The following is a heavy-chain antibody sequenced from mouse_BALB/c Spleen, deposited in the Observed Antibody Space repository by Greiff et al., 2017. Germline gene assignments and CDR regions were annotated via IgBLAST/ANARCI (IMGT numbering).Heavy chain of an antibody. CDR3: ASEASSYYYYAMDY. D-gene: IGHD1-1*01. CDR2: ISSGGST. V-gene: IGHV5-6-5*01. J-gene: IGHJ4*01. Sequence: EVHLVESGGGLVKPGGSLKLSCAASGFTFSSYAMSWVRQTPEKRLEWVASISSGGSTYYPDSVKGRFTISRDNARNTLYLQMSSLRSEDTAMYYCASEASSYYYYAMDYWGQGTSVTVSS. CDR1: GFTFSSYA.